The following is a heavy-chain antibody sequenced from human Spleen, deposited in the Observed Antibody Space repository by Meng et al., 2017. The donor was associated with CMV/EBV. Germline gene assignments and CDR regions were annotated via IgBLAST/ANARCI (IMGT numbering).Heavy chain of an antibody. V-gene: IGHV2-70*20. CDR3: KRVHRYCSSTYCYRGYYYGMDV. Sequence: SGPTLVKPTQTLTLTCTFSGFSLTTRGVSVSWVRQPPGKALEWLALIDWDDDKYYTASLKARLTISKDASKNQVVLTMNNMDPVDTATYYCKRVHRYCSSTYCYRGYYYGMDVWGRGTTVTVSS. CDR1: GFSLTTRGVS. D-gene: IGHD2-2*01. J-gene: IGHJ6*02. CDR2: IDWDDDK.